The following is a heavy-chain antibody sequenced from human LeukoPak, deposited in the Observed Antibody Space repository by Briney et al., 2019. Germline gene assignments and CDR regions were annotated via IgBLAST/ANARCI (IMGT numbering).Heavy chain of an antibody. V-gene: IGHV3-23*01. CDR1: GFTFSSYA. J-gene: IGHJ4*02. CDR2: ISGSGGST. CDR3: ARDHEARYSSSWKYYFDY. Sequence: GGSLRLSCAASGFTFSSYAMSWVRQAPGKGLEWVSAISGSGGSTYYADSVKGRFTISRDNSKNTLYLQMNSLRAEDTAVYYCARDHEARYSSSWKYYFDYWGQGTLVTVSS. D-gene: IGHD6-13*01.